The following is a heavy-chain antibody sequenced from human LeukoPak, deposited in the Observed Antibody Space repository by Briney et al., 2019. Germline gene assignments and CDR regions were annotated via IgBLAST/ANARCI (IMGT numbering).Heavy chain of an antibody. D-gene: IGHD3-10*01. CDR1: GGSFSGYY. CDR2: INHSGST. CDR3: ARTMVRGVIIVRLFDY. V-gene: IGHV4-34*01. J-gene: IGHJ4*02. Sequence: SETLSLTCAVYGGSFSGYYWGWIRQPPGKGLEWIGEINHSGSTNYNPSLKSRVTISVDTSKNQFSLKLSSVTAADTAVYYCARTMVRGVIIVRLFDYWGQGTLVTVSS.